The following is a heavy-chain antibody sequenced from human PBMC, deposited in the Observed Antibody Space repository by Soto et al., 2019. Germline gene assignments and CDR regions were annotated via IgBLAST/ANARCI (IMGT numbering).Heavy chain of an antibody. Sequence: QVQLVQSGAEVKKPGASVKVSCKASGYTFTNYHVNWVRQATGQGLEWMGWMDPNNGNTDYAQNFQGRVTMTRDTSMSTAYMELTSLNSDETGVYYCARGVAEGVDYWGQGTLVTVSS. CDR3: ARGVAEGVDY. V-gene: IGHV1-8*01. J-gene: IGHJ4*02. CDR1: GYTFTNYH. CDR2: MDPNNGNT. D-gene: IGHD3-16*01.